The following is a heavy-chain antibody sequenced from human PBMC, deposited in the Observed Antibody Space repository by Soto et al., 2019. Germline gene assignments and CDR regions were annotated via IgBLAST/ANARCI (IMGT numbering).Heavy chain of an antibody. CDR1: GFSVRTNY. V-gene: IGHV3-53*02. Sequence: EVQLVETGGGLIQPGGSRRLSCVASGFSVRTNYMTWVRQAPGKGLEWVSVIYTAGHTNYANSVKGRFTVSRDTSQNTVYLQMKSLRPDDTAVYYCAIFREPGRSTVFGVVVPGRYAMDVWGQGTTVTVS. CDR3: AIFREPGRSTVFGVVVPGRYAMDV. D-gene: IGHD3-3*01. J-gene: IGHJ6*02. CDR2: IYTAGHT.